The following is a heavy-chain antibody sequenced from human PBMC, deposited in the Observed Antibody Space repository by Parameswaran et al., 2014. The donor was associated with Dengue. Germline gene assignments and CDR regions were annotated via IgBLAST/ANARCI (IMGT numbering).Heavy chain of an antibody. D-gene: IGHD3-9*01. Sequence: WVRQAPGQGLEWMGGITPPFETEDYAQRFQGRLTITADESTNTAYMELRSLRSEDTAVYYCAREKRDILTGKYIDYWGQGTLVTVSS. J-gene: IGHJ4*02. CDR3: AREKRDILTGKYIDY. V-gene: IGHV1-69*01. CDR2: ITPPFETE.